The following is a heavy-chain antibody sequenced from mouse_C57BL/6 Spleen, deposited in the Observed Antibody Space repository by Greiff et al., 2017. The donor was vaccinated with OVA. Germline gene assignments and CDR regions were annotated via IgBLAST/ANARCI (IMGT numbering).Heavy chain of an antibody. CDR3: ARDSSYFDY. Sequence: EVKLMESGGGLVKPGGSLKLSCAASGFTFSSYAMSWVRQTPEKRLEWVATISDGGSYTYYPDNVKGRFTISRDNAKNNLYLQMSHLKSEDTAMYYCARDSSYFDYWGQGTTRTVSS. CDR2: ISDGGSYT. J-gene: IGHJ2*01. V-gene: IGHV5-4*01. CDR1: GFTFSSYA. D-gene: IGHD1-1*01.